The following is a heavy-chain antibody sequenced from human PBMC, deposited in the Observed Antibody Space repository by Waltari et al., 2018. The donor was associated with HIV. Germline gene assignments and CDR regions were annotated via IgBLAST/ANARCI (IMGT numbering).Heavy chain of an antibody. V-gene: IGHV3-53*01. D-gene: IGHD1-26*01. CDR2: IYSGGSR. CDR1: GFNISSNY. Sequence: EVQLVAAGGGWIEPGGSLRGSCAASGFNISSNYMSWVRQAPGKGLEWVSVIYSGGSRYYADSVKGRFIISRDNSKNTVSLHMNSLRAEDTAVYYCARDPRSSGYYGMDVWGQGIKVTVSS. J-gene: IGHJ6*02. CDR3: ARDPRSSGYYGMDV.